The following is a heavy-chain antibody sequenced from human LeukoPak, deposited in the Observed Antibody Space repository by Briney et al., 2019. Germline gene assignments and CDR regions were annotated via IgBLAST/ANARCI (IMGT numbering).Heavy chain of an antibody. CDR1: GFTLNNYA. J-gene: IGHJ4*02. Sequence: GGSLRLSCAASGFTLNNYAMTWVRQAPGKGLEWVSLISSSGDATYYADSVQGRFTISRDNSRNTLYLHIDSLRVEDTATYYCARGTTDLDYWGQGTRVIVSS. D-gene: IGHD1-14*01. CDR3: ARGTTDLDY. V-gene: IGHV3-23*01. CDR2: ISSSGDAT.